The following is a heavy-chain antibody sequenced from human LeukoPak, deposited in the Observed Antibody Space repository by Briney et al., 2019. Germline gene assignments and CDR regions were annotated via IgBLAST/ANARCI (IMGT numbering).Heavy chain of an antibody. CDR3: AKEWYYYDSSGYPY. CDR2: IRYDGSNK. Sequence: PGGSLRLSCAASGFTFSSYGMHWVRQAPGKGLEWVAFIRYDGSNKYYADSVKGRFTISRDNSKNTLYLQMNSLRTEDTAVYYCAKEWYYYDSSGYPYWGQGTLVTVSS. CDR1: GFTFSSYG. V-gene: IGHV3-30*02. D-gene: IGHD3-22*01. J-gene: IGHJ4*02.